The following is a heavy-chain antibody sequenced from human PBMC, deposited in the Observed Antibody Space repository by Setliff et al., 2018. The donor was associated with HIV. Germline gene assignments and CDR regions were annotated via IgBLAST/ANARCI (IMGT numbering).Heavy chain of an antibody. CDR3: ARDQDSGSPGWYFDL. J-gene: IGHJ2*01. CDR1: GGSMRSHY. Sequence: SETLSLTCTVSGGSMRSHYWSWIRQPPGKALDWIGYIDYSGSTSYNPSLKSRVTISADTSKNQFSLKLSSVTAADTAVYYCARDQDSGSPGWYFDLWGRGTLGTVSS. CDR2: IDYSGST. V-gene: IGHV4-59*11. D-gene: IGHD1-26*01.